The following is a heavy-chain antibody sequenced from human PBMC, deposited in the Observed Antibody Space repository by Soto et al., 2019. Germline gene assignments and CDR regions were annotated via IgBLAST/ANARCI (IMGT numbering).Heavy chain of an antibody. V-gene: IGHV3-30*18. CDR2: ISYDGSNK. CDR3: AKDFAGFLEWLFDY. D-gene: IGHD3-3*01. CDR1: GFTFSSYG. Sequence: GGSLRLSCAASGFTFSSYGMHWVRQAPGKGLEWVAVISYDGSNKYYADSVKGRFTISRDNSKNTLYLQMNSLRAEDTAVYYCAKDFAGFLEWLFDYWGQGTLVTVSS. J-gene: IGHJ4*02.